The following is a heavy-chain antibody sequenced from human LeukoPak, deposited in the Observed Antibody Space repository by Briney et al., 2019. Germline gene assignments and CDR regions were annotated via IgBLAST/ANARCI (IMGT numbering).Heavy chain of an antibody. CDR1: GFTFSSYS. D-gene: IGHD2-15*01. CDR2: ISSSSSYI. Sequence: GGPLRLSCAASGFTFSSYSMNWVRQAPGKGLEWVSSISSSSSYIYYADSVKGRFTISRDNAKNSLYLQMNSLRAEDTAVYYCARQAVVDYFDYWGQGTLVTVSS. J-gene: IGHJ4*02. V-gene: IGHV3-21*01. CDR3: ARQAVVDYFDY.